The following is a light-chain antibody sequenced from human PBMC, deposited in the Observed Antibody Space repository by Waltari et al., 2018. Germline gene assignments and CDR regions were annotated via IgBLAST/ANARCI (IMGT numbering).Light chain of an antibody. CDR1: SRDVGCYTY. V-gene: IGLV2-14*01. CDR3: TSYTSRNTLV. CDR2: DIS. J-gene: IGLJ1*01. Sequence: QSALTQPASVSGSPGQSITISCTGSSRDVGCYTYLYWNQQHPGKVPKVIIFDISNRPSGVSNRFSGSKSGNTASLTISGLQPEDEADYYCTSYTSRNTLVFGTGTKVTVL.